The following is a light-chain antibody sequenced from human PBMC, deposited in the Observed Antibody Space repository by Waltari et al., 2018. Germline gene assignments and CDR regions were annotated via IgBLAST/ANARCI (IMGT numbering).Light chain of an antibody. Sequence: QSVLTQPPSASGTPGQRVTISCSGSSSNIGSNYLYWYQQPPGAAPKLLIYRNNHRPPGVPDRFSGSKSGPSASLAISGLRSEDEADYYCAAWDDSLSGRVFGGGTKLTVL. CDR3: AAWDDSLSGRV. V-gene: IGLV1-47*01. J-gene: IGLJ3*02. CDR1: SSNIGSNY. CDR2: RNN.